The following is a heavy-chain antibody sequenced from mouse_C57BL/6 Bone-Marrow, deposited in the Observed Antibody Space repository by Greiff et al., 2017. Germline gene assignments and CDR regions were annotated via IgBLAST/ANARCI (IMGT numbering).Heavy chain of an antibody. CDR3: ARDRGYFLYYYAMGY. J-gene: IGHJ4*01. V-gene: IGHV5-4*01. D-gene: IGHD2-3*01. Sequence: EVKLMESGGGLVKPGGSLKLSCAASGFTFSSYAMSWVRQTPEKRLEWVATISDGGSYTYYPDNVKGRFTISRDNAKNNLYLQMSHLKSEDTAMYYCARDRGYFLYYYAMGYWGQGTSVTVSS. CDR2: ISDGGSYT. CDR1: GFTFSSYA.